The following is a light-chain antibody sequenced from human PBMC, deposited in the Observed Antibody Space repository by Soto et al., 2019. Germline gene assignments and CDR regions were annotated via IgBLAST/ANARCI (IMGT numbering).Light chain of an antibody. CDR3: QQRSNWLIT. CDR2: DAS. V-gene: IGKV3-11*01. J-gene: IGKJ5*01. CDR1: QSVSSY. Sequence: DIVVPQTPIPQSLSPGERATLSCRASQSVSSYLAWYQQKPGQAPRLLIYDASNRATGIPARFSGSGSGTDFTLTISSLEPEDFAVYYCQQRSNWLITFGQGTRLEI.